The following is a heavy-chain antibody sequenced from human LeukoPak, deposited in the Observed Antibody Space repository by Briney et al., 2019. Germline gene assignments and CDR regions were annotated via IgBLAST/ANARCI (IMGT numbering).Heavy chain of an antibody. V-gene: IGHV3-30*18. J-gene: IGHJ4*02. CDR1: GFTFSADG. D-gene: IGHD7-27*01. Sequence: GRSLRLCCVASGFTFSADGMHWVRQAPGKGVEWVAVISYEGSNKYYADSVKGRFPISRDNSTTTLHLKMNSLRVADRAVYSCAKQKTGPYYIDYWGPGILVTAS. CDR3: AKQKTGPYYIDY. CDR2: ISYEGSNK.